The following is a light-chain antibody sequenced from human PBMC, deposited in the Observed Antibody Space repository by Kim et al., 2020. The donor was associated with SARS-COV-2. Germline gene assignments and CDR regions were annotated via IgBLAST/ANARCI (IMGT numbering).Light chain of an antibody. V-gene: IGLV2-14*03. J-gene: IGLJ2*01. Sequence: QTITNSCTGTSRGLGNYDLVSWYHQPPGKAPTLILFDVTKRPSGVSNRFSGSKSGNTASLTIHGLQAEDEADYYCSSYASSDTLLFGGGTKLTVL. CDR1: SRGLGNYDL. CDR2: DVT. CDR3: SSYASSDTLL.